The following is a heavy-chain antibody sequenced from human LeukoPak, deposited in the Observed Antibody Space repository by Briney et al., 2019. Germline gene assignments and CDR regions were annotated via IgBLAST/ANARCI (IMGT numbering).Heavy chain of an antibody. CDR3: ARVTPEGKSMAVAGTGDY. J-gene: IGHJ4*02. CDR1: GYTFTGYY. D-gene: IGHD6-19*01. CDR2: INPNSGGT. V-gene: IGHV1-2*06. Sequence: GASVKVSCKASGYTFTGYYMHWVRQAPGQGLEWMGRINPNSGGTNYAQKFQGRVTMTRDTSISTAYMELSRLRSDDTAVYYCARVTPEGKSMAVAGTGDYWGQGTLVTVSS.